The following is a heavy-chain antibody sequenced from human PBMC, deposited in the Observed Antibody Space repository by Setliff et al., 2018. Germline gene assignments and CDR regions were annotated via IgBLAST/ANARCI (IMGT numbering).Heavy chain of an antibody. Sequence: GGSLRLSCAASGFTFNSYPLHWVRQTPGKGLEWVATIKFDDRPTYYADSVKGRFTISRDNSKNTLYLQMNSLRAEDTAVYFCAKESGAHYFYYYYMDVWGKGTTVTVSS. D-gene: IGHD2-15*01. CDR2: IKFDDRPT. CDR3: AKESGAHYFYYYYMDV. V-gene: IGHV3-30*07. J-gene: IGHJ6*03. CDR1: GFTFNSYP.